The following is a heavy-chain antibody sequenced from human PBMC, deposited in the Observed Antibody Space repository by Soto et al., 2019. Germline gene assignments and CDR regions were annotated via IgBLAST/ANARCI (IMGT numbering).Heavy chain of an antibody. CDR1: GITFSSYS. Sequence: EVQLVESGGGLVQPGESLRLSCTASGITFSSYSMNWVRQAPGKGLEWLSYISSSKTTYADSVKGRFTISRDNAKNSVYLQMNSLRDEDTAVYCCVGGQDVHTPMFHGNYLGRGTRVTVSS. D-gene: IGHD3-10*02. J-gene: IGHJ4*02. CDR3: VGGQDVHTPMFHGNY. CDR2: ISSSKTT. V-gene: IGHV3-48*02.